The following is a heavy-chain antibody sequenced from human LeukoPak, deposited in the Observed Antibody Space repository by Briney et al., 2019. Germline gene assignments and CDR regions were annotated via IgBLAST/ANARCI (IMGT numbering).Heavy chain of an antibody. Sequence: GGSLRLSCAASGFTFSSSAMSWVRQAPGKGLEWVSNISGSGSGGSTYYADSVKGRFTISRDNSKKMIYLQMNSLRAEDTALYYCAKDRQQQIFSWFDPWGQGTLVTVSS. J-gene: IGHJ5*02. V-gene: IGHV3-23*01. D-gene: IGHD6-13*01. CDR2: ISGSGSGGST. CDR3: AKDRQQQIFSWFDP. CDR1: GFTFSSSA.